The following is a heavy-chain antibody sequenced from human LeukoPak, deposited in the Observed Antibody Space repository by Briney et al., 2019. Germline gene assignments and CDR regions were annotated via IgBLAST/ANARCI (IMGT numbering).Heavy chain of an antibody. J-gene: IGHJ3*02. V-gene: IGHV4-39*01. D-gene: IGHD3/OR15-3a*01. CDR1: GGSIRSSYYY. Sequence: SETLSLTCTVSGGSIRSSYYYWGWIRQPPGKGLEWIGSIYDSGSTYYDPSLKSRVTISVDTSKNQFSLKLNSVTAADTAVYYCAKAWSGTVGFDIWGQGTVVTVSS. CDR3: AKAWSGTVGFDI. CDR2: IYDSGST.